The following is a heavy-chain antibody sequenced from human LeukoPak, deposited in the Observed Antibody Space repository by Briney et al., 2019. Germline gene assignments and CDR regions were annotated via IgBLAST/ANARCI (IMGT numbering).Heavy chain of an antibody. D-gene: IGHD6-13*01. CDR3: AKVPPIAAAGRDY. CDR2: ISSSSSTT. CDR1: GFTFSSYS. Sequence: GGSLRLSCAASGFTFSSYSINWVRQAPGKGLEWVSYISSSSSTTYYADSVKGRFTISRDNSKNTLYLQMNSLRAEDTAVYYCAKVPPIAAAGRDYWGQGTLVTVSS. J-gene: IGHJ4*02. V-gene: IGHV3-48*01.